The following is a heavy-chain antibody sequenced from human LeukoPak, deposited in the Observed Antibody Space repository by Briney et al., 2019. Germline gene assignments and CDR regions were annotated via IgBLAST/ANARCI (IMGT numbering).Heavy chain of an antibody. V-gene: IGHV3-74*01. CDR2: LYSEGGRT. Sequence: PGGSLRLSCAASGFTFNTYTMNWVRQAPGKGLVWVSRLYSEGGRTYYADSVKGRFTISRDNAKNTLYLQMNSLTVEDTAVYYCSRGLGQPVDSWGQGTLVTVSS. J-gene: IGHJ4*02. CDR1: GFTFNTYT. D-gene: IGHD6-6*01. CDR3: SRGLGQPVDS.